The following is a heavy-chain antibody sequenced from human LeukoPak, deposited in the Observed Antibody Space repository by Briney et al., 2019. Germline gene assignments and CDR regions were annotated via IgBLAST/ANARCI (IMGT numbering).Heavy chain of an antibody. Sequence: ASVKVSCKASGYTFTSYAMNWVRQAPGQGLEWMGWINTNTGNPTYAQGFTGRFVFSLDTSVSTAYLQISSLKAEDTAVYYCAREAPRRGYYYYYMDVWGKGTTVTVSS. D-gene: IGHD3-16*01. CDR2: INTNTGNP. CDR3: AREAPRRGYYYYYMDV. CDR1: GYTFTSYA. V-gene: IGHV7-4-1*02. J-gene: IGHJ6*03.